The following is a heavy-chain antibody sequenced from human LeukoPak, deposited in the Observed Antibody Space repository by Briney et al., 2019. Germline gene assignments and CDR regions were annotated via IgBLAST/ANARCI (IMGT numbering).Heavy chain of an antibody. CDR2: IIPIFGTA. CDR1: GGTFSSYA. V-gene: IGHV1-69*13. D-gene: IGHD2-2*01. Sequence: GASVKVSFTASGGTFSSYAISWVRQAPGQGLEWMGGIIPIFGTANYAQKFQGRVTITADESTSTAYMELSSLRSEDTAVYYCARANRYCSSTSCAKPGMDVWGQGTTVTVSS. J-gene: IGHJ6*02. CDR3: ARANRYCSSTSCAKPGMDV.